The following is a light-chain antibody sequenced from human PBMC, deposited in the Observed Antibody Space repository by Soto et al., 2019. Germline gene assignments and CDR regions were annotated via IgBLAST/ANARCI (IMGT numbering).Light chain of an antibody. CDR1: QGVDAY. J-gene: IGKJ4*01. CDR3: QQRSEWPLT. Sequence: EIVLTQSPATLSLSPGERATLSCRASQGVDAYLAWYQQKPGQAPRLLIHDASYTATDIPARFSGSGSGTDFTLTISSLEPEDFAVYYCQQRSEWPLTFGGGTKVEIK. CDR2: DAS. V-gene: IGKV3-11*01.